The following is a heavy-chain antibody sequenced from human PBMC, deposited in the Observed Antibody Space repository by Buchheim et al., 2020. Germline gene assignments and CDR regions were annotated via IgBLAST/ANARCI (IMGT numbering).Heavy chain of an antibody. D-gene: IGHD4-23*01. J-gene: IGHJ4*02. V-gene: IGHV3-23*01. CDR3: AKYRTTVVTPGAFDY. CDR1: GFTFSTYA. Sequence: EVQLLESGGGLVQPGGSLRLSCAASGFTFSTYAVTWVRQAPGKGLEWVSAISGSGGSTYYADSVKGRFTISRDNSKNTRYLQMNSLRADDTAVYYCAKYRTTVVTPGAFDYWGQGTL. CDR2: ISGSGGST.